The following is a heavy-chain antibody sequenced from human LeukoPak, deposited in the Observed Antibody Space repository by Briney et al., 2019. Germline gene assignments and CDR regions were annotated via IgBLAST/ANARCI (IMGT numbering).Heavy chain of an antibody. CDR1: GFTFSPYW. J-gene: IGHJ4*02. D-gene: IGHD6-13*01. CDR2: INSDGTVT. CDR3: VREYGSSCYS. Sequence: GGSLRLSCAASGFTFSPYWMKWVRQAPGKGLEWVSRINSDGTVTSYADSVKGRFTVSRDNAKNTLHLHMNSLRAEDAAVYFCVREYGSSCYSWGQGALVTVSP. V-gene: IGHV3-74*01.